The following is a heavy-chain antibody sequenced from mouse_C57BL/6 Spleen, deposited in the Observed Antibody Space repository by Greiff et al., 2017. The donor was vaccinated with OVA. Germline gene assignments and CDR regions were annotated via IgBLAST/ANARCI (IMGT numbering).Heavy chain of an antibody. Sequence: VQLKESGPELVKPGASVKISCKASGYAFSSSWMNWVKQRPGKGLEWIGRIYPGDGDTNYNGKFKGKATLTADKSSSTAYMQLSSLTSEDSAVDFGASRRDYDSYWYFDVWGTGTTVTVSS. V-gene: IGHV1-82*01. CDR1: GYAFSSSW. CDR2: IYPGDGDT. CDR3: ASRRDYDSYWYFDV. J-gene: IGHJ1*03. D-gene: IGHD2-4*01.